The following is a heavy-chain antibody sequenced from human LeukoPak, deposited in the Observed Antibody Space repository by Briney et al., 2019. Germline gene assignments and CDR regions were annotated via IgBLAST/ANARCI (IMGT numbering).Heavy chain of an antibody. CDR2: IYYSGST. V-gene: IGHV4-59*01. J-gene: IGHJ5*02. CDR3: ARDGAHSGSPGGWFDP. D-gene: IGHD1-26*01. CDR1: GGSISSYY. Sequence: SETLSLTCTVSGGSISSYYWSWIRQPPGKGLEWIGYIYYSGSTNYNPSLKSRVTISVDTSKNQFSLKLSSVTAADTAVYYCARDGAHSGSPGGWFDPWGQGTLVTVSS.